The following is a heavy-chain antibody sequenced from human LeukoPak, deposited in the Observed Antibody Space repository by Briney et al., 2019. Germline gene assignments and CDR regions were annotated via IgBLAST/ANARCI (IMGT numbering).Heavy chain of an antibody. V-gene: IGHV3-30*03. J-gene: IGHJ4*02. CDR2: ISYDGSNK. D-gene: IGHD3-10*01. CDR3: ARDMALYGSGSYGSDY. Sequence: GGSLRLSCAASRFIFSNYGMQWVRQAPGKGLEWVACISYDGSNKYYADSVKGRFTISRDNSKNTLYLQMNSLRAEDTAVYYCARDMALYGSGSYGSDYWGQGTLVTVSS. CDR1: RFIFSNYG.